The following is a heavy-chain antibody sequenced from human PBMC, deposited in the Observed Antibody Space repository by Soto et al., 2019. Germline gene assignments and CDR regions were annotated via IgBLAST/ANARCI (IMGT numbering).Heavy chain of an antibody. V-gene: IGHV1-2*02. CDR1: GYTFSDYY. D-gene: IGHD2-15*01. J-gene: IGHJ4*02. Sequence: GASVKVSCKTSGYTFSDYYIHWVLQAPGQGPEWLAWINPKSGGTNYAPLFRGRVTLTRDTSTSTVYMEMRGLRSDDTAVYYCVRPTATILYYFDYWGQGTLVTDSS. CDR2: INPKSGGT. CDR3: VRPTATILYYFDY.